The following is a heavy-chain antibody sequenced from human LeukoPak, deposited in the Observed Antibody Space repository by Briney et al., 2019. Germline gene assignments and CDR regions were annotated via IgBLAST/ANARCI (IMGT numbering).Heavy chain of an antibody. Sequence: GASVKVSCKASGYNFATYAIHWVRQAPGQRLEWMGWINAGSGNTKYSQKFQSRVTITRDTSASTANMELSSLRSEDTAVYYCARSYYYDNDSYYDFDYWGQGTLVTVSS. CDR1: GYNFATYA. J-gene: IGHJ4*02. CDR2: INAGSGNT. CDR3: ARSYYYDNDSYYDFDY. D-gene: IGHD3-22*01. V-gene: IGHV1-3*01.